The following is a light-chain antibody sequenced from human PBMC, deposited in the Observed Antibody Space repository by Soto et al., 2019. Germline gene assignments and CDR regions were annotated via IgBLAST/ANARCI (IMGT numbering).Light chain of an antibody. J-gene: IGKJ1*01. Sequence: IVMTQSPSTLSVSPGERATLSCRASQSVTTQLAWYQQKPGQAPRLIIHGASSRATGVPDRITGSGSGTDFTLSISRREPEDFAVYYCQQYGGSTRTFGQGTKVDIK. CDR1: QSVTTQ. CDR2: GAS. CDR3: QQYGGSTRT. V-gene: IGKV3-20*01.